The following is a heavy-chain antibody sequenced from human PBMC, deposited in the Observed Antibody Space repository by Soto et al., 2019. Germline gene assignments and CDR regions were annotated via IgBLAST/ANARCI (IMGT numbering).Heavy chain of an antibody. CDR1: GYTFTTYT. V-gene: IGHV1-3*01. J-gene: IGHJ5*02. CDR3: TRDPGRTWFDP. Sequence: ASVKVSCKASGYTFTTYTLQWLRQALGQRLEWMGWINPGNGDTKYSQTFQGRVTITSDTSASTAYMELSSLRSEDTAVYYCTRDPGRTWFDPWGQGTLVTVSS. CDR2: INPGNGDT.